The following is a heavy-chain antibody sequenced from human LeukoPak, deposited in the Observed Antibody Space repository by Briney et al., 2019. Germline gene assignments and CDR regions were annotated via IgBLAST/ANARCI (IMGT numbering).Heavy chain of an antibody. CDR2: IYYSGST. D-gene: IGHD6-13*01. Sequence: SETLSLTCTVSGGSISSSSYYWGWIRQPPGKGLEWIGSIYYSGSTYYNPSLKSQVTISVDTSKNQFSLKLSSVTAADTAVYYCARQDIAAAGAFDIWGQGTMVTVSS. V-gene: IGHV4-39*01. CDR1: GGSISSSSYY. J-gene: IGHJ3*02. CDR3: ARQDIAAAGAFDI.